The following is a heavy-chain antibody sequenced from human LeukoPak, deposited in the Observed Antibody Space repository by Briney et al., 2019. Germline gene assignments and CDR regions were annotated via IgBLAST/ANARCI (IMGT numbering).Heavy chain of an antibody. V-gene: IGHV4-39*07. J-gene: IGHJ4*02. D-gene: IGHD5-12*01. CDR3: AREGENGGYVY. Sequence: SETLSLTCTVSGGSISSSSYYWGWIRQPPGKGLEWIGNIYYSGSTYYNPSLKSRVTISVDTSKNQFSLKLSSVTAADTAVYYCAREGENGGYVYWGQGTLVTVSS. CDR2: IYYSGST. CDR1: GGSISSSSYY.